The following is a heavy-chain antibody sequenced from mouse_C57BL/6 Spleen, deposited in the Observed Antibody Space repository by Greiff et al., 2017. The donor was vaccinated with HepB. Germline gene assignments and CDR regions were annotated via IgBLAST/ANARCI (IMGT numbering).Heavy chain of an antibody. J-gene: IGHJ3*01. CDR1: GFTFSDYY. V-gene: IGHV5-12*01. CDR3: AGHDYYGSSPAWFAY. CDR2: ISNGGGST. Sequence: EVQLVESGGGLVQPGGSLKLSCAASGFTFSDYYMHWVRQTPEKRLEWVAYISNGGGSTYYPDTLKGRFTISRDNAKNTLYLQMSRLKSEDTAMYYCAGHDYYGSSPAWFAYWGQGALVTVST. D-gene: IGHD1-1*01.